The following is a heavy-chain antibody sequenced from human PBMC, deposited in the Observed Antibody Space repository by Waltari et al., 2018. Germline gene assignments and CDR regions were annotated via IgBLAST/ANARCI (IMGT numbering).Heavy chain of an antibody. V-gene: IGHV1-2*02. D-gene: IGHD3-3*01. Sequence: QVQLVQSGAEVKKPGASVKVSCKASGYTFTGYYMHWVRQAPGQGLAWMGWINPNSGGTNYAQKFQGRVTMTRDTSISTAYMELSRLRSDDTAVYYCARATGDFWSGYYSPDFDYWGQGTLVTVSS. J-gene: IGHJ4*02. CDR2: INPNSGGT. CDR1: GYTFTGYY. CDR3: ARATGDFWSGYYSPDFDY.